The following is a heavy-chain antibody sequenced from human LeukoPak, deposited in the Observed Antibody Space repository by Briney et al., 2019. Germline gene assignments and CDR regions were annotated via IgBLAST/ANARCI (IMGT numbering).Heavy chain of an antibody. Sequence: SGGSLRLSCAASGFTFSSYGMHWVRQAPGKGLEWVAVVWYDGSNTYYADSVKGRFTISRDNSKNTLYLQTNNLRAEDTAVYYCAKGYCRGGSCYSGEDYFDYWGQGTLVTVSS. J-gene: IGHJ4*02. CDR2: VWYDGSNT. V-gene: IGHV3-33*06. D-gene: IGHD2-15*01. CDR3: AKGYCRGGSCYSGEDYFDY. CDR1: GFTFSSYG.